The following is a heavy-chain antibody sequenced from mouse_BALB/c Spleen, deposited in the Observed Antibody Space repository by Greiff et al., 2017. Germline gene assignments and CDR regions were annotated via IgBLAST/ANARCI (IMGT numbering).Heavy chain of an antibody. CDR2: IWSGGST. Sequence: QVQLKQSGPGLVQPSQSLSITCTVSGFSLTSYGVHWVRQSPGKGLEWLGVIWSGGSTAYNAAFISRLSISKDNSKSQVFFKMNSLQANDTAIYYCARIPPITTVVADYYAMDYWGQGTSVTVSS. J-gene: IGHJ4*01. CDR1: GFSLTSYG. V-gene: IGHV2-2*02. CDR3: ARIPPITTVVADYYAMDY. D-gene: IGHD1-1*01.